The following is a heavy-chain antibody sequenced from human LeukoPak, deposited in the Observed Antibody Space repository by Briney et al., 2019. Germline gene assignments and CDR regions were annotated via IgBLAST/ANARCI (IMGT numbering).Heavy chain of an antibody. J-gene: IGHJ4*02. CDR2: ISAYNGNT. D-gene: IGHD6-13*01. V-gene: IGHV1-18*01. CDR3: ARGWAPEGPYSSSWYFSIYY. CDR1: GYTFTSYG. Sequence: ASVKVSCKASGYTFTSYGISWVRQAPGQGLEWMGWISAYNGNTNYAQKLQGRVTMTTDTSTSKAYMELRSLRSDDTAVYYCARGWAPEGPYSSSWYFSIYYWGQGTLVTVSS.